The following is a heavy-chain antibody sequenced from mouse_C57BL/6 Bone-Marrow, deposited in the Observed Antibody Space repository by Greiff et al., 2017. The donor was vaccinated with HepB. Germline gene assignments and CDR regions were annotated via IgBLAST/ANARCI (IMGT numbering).Heavy chain of an antibody. CDR1: GFTFSSYA. V-gene: IGHV5-9-1*02. CDR3: LLPYWYFDV. Sequence: EVKVVESGEGLVKPGGSLKLSCAASGFTFSSYAMSWVRQTPEKRLEWVAYISSGGDYIYYADTVKGRFTISRDNARNTLYLQMSSLKSEDTAMYYCLLPYWYFDVWGTGTTVTVSS. J-gene: IGHJ1*03. CDR2: ISSGGDYI.